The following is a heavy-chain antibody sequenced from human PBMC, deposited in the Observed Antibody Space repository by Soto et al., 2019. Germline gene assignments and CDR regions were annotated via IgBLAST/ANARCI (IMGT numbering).Heavy chain of an antibody. CDR2: IYYSGST. Sequence: SETLSLTCTVSGGSISSYYWSWIRQPPGKGLEWIGYIYYSGSTNYNPSLKSRVTISVDTSKNQFSLKLSSVTAADTAVYYCARDRSDILTGYYAHYYYGMDVWGQGTTVTVSS. J-gene: IGHJ6*02. CDR3: ARDRSDILTGYYAHYYYGMDV. D-gene: IGHD3-9*01. CDR1: GGSISSYY. V-gene: IGHV4-59*01.